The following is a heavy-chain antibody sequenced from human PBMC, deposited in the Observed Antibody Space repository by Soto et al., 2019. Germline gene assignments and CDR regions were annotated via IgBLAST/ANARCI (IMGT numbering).Heavy chain of an antibody. Sequence: EVQLVESGGGLVQPGGSLRLSCAASGFTFSSYAMHWVRQAPGKGLEYVSAINSNGGSTYYANSVKGRFTISRDNSKNTLYLQMGSLRAEDKAVYYCARGLAYFDYWGQGTLVTVSS. J-gene: IGHJ4*02. CDR1: GFTFSSYA. V-gene: IGHV3-64*01. CDR3: ARGLAYFDY. CDR2: INSNGGST.